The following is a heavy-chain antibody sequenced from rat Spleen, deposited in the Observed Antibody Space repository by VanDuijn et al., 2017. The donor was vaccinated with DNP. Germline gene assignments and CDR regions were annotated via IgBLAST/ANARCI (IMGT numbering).Heavy chain of an antibody. D-gene: IGHD1-6*01. Sequence: EVQLQESGPGLVKPSQSLSLTCSVTGYSITSNYWGWIRKFPGNKMEWMGYISYSGFTSFNPLLKSRISITRDTSKNQFFLQVNSVTTEDTATYYCARSGYNTDYYHLGAYWGQGTLVTVSS. CDR1: GYSITSNY. CDR3: ARSGYNTDYYHLGAY. V-gene: IGHV3-1*01. CDR2: ISYSGFT. J-gene: IGHJ3*01.